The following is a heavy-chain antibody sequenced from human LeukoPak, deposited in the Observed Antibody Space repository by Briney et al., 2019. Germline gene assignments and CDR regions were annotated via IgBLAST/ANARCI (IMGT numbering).Heavy chain of an antibody. D-gene: IGHD3-22*01. CDR3: ARLGGYYDSSGYYHNY. J-gene: IGHJ4*02. V-gene: IGHV1-69*04. CDR1: GGTFSSYA. CDR2: IIPILGIA. Sequence: ASVKVSCKASGGTFSSYAISWVRQAPGQGLEWMGRIIPILGIANYAQKFQGRVTITADKSTSTAYMELSSLRSEDTAVYYCARLGGYYDSSGYYHNYWGQGTLVTVSS.